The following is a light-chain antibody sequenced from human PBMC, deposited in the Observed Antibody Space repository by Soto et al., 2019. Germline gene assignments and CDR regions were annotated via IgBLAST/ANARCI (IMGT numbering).Light chain of an antibody. V-gene: IGKV1-33*01. CDR3: QQHDNLHPA. J-gene: IGKJ4*01. CDR1: QDISNY. Sequence: DIQMTQSPSSLSASVGDRVTITCPASQDISNYLNWYQQKPGKAPKLLIYDASNLETGVPSRFSGRGSGTDFTFTIRTLQNEDIATDYSQQHDNLHPASGGGTTVVIK. CDR2: DAS.